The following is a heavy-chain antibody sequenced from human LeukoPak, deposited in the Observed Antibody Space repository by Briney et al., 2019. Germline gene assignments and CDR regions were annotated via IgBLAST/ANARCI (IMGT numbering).Heavy chain of an antibody. V-gene: IGHV3-21*01. J-gene: IGHJ3*02. CDR2: ISSSSSYI. Sequence: GGSLRLSCAASGFTFSSYSMNWVRQAPGKGLEWVSSISSSSSYIYYADSVKGRFTISRDNAKNSLYLQMNSLRAEDTAVYYCARAGYSSVRDAFDIWGQGTMVTVSS. D-gene: IGHD6-25*01. CDR3: ARAGYSSVRDAFDI. CDR1: GFTFSSYS.